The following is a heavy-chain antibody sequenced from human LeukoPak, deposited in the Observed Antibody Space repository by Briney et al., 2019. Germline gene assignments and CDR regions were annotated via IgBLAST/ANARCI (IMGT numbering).Heavy chain of an antibody. CDR3: ARDRAYYYGSGSYYPDY. V-gene: IGHV1-18*01. D-gene: IGHD3-10*01. CDR1: GYTFTSYG. J-gene: IGHJ4*02. Sequence: GASVKVSCKASGYTFTSYGISWVRQAPGQGLEWMGWISAYNGNTNYAQKLQGRVTMTTDTSTSTAYMELGSLRSDDTAVYYCARDRAYYYGSGSYYPDYWGQGTLVTVSS. CDR2: ISAYNGNT.